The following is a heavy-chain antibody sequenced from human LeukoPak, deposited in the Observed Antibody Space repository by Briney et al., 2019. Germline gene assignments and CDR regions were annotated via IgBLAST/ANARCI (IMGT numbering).Heavy chain of an antibody. CDR2: IRSRANSYAT. D-gene: IGHD4-17*01. Sequence: GGSLRLSCAASGFSFSGSAMHWVRQASGKGLEWVGRIRSRANSYATAYAASVKGRFTMSRDDSKNTAYLQMNSLKTEDTAAYYCTSVYGDYEVYRWFDPWGQGTLVTVSS. CDR3: TSVYGDYEVYRWFDP. CDR1: GFSFSGSA. J-gene: IGHJ5*02. V-gene: IGHV3-73*01.